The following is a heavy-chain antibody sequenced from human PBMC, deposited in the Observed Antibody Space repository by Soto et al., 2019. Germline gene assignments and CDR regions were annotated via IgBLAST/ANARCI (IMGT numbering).Heavy chain of an antibody. CDR1: GFTFSSYA. Sequence: PGGSLRLSCAASGFTFSSYAMSWVRQAPGKGLEWVSSISGSSSYIYYADSVKGRFTISRDNSKNSLYLQMNSLRAEDTAVYYCARDSGLPGPFDYWGQGTLVTVSS. CDR3: ARDSGLPGPFDY. V-gene: IGHV3-21*01. J-gene: IGHJ4*02. CDR2: ISGSSSYI. D-gene: IGHD3-10*01.